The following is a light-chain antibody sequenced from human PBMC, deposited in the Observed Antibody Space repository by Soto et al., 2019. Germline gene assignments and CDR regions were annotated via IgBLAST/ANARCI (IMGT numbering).Light chain of an antibody. V-gene: IGKV1-27*01. CDR3: QKFNAVPT. CDR1: QAINNY. Sequence: DIQMTQSPSSLSASVGDRVTITCRASQAINNYLAWYQQKPGKVPTLLISAASTLQSGVPSRFSGRGSGTDFTLTISCLQPEDVATYYCQKFNAVPTFGGGTKVEI. CDR2: AAS. J-gene: IGKJ4*01.